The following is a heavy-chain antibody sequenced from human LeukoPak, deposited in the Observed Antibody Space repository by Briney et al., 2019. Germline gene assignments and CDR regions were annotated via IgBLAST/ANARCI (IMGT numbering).Heavy chain of an antibody. D-gene: IGHD5-18*01. CDR1: GFTFSSYA. V-gene: IGHV3-30-3*01. Sequence: GGFLRLSCAASGFTFSSYAMHWARQAPGKGLEWVAVISYDGSNKYYADSVKGRFTISRDNSKNTLYLQMNSLRAEDTAVYYCAAVDTAMVLPDYYYGMDVWGQGTTVTVSS. CDR2: ISYDGSNK. CDR3: AAVDTAMVLPDYYYGMDV. J-gene: IGHJ6*02.